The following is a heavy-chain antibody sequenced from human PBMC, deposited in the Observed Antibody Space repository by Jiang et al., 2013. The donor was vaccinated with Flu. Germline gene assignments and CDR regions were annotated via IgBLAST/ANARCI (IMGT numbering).Heavy chain of an antibody. CDR1: GFTFSSYA. D-gene: IGHD1-26*01. CDR3: AKDLNSGSLFDI. Sequence: RLSCAASGFTFSSYAMSWVRQAPGKGLEWVSAISGSGGSTYYADSVKGRFTISRDNSKNTLYLQMNSLRAEDTAVYYCAKDLNSGSLFDIWGQGTMVTVSS. CDR2: ISGSGGST. J-gene: IGHJ3*02. V-gene: IGHV3-23*01.